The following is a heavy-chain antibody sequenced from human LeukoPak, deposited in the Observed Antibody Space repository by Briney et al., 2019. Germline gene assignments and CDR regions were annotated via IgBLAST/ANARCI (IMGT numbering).Heavy chain of an antibody. CDR2: INPNSGGT. CDR1: GYTFTGYY. D-gene: IGHD2-2*02. Sequence: ASVKVSCKASGYTFTGYYMHWVRQAPGQGLEWMGWINPNSGGTNYAQKFQGRVTMTRDTSISTAYMELSRLRSDDTAVYYCASCSSTSCYTVDYYYYYMDVWGKGTTVTVSS. J-gene: IGHJ6*03. CDR3: ASCSSTSCYTVDYYYYYMDV. V-gene: IGHV1-2*02.